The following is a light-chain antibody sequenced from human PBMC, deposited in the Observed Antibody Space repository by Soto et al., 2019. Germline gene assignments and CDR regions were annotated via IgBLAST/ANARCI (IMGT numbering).Light chain of an antibody. V-gene: IGKV3-11*01. J-gene: IGKJ1*01. CDR3: QQRSNWPQWT. CDR1: QSVSSY. Sequence: EIVLTQSPATLSLSPGESATLSCRASQSVSSYLAWYQQKPGQAPRLLIYDASNRATGIPARFSGSGSGTDFTLTISSLEPEDFAVYYCQQRSNWPQWTFGQGTKVDIK. CDR2: DAS.